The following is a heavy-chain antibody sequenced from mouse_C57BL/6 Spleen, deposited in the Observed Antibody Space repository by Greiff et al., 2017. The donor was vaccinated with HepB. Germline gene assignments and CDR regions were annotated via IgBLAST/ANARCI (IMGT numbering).Heavy chain of an antibody. D-gene: IGHD2-4*01. CDR1: GYTFTDYN. CDR3: ARRGYDYDGGYAMDY. Sequence: EVKLMESGPELVKPGASVKMSCKASGYTFTDYNMHWVKQSHGKSLEWIGYIKPNNGGTSYNQKFKGKATLTVNKSSSTAYMELRSLTSEDSAVYYCARRGYDYDGGYAMDYWGQGTSVTVSS. J-gene: IGHJ4*01. CDR2: IKPNNGGT. V-gene: IGHV1-22*01.